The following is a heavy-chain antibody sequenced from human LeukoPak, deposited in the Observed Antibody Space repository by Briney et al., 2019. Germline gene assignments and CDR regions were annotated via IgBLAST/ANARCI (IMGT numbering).Heavy chain of an antibody. J-gene: IGHJ6*03. V-gene: IGHV4-39*01. CDR2: KYYSGST. D-gene: IGHD6-19*01. CDR3: ARNIAVAGRGDYMDV. Sequence: PSETLSLTCTVSVGSISSSRYYGGWIRQPPGKGLEWIGSKYYSGSTYYNPSLKNRVTISVDTSKNQFSLKLSSVTAADTAVYYCARNIAVAGRGDYMDVWGKGTTVTISS. CDR1: VGSISSSRYY.